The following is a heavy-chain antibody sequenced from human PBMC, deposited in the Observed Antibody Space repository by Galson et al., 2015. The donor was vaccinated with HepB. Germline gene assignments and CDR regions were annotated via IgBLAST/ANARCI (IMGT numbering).Heavy chain of an antibody. J-gene: IGHJ6*02. CDR3: AYGVDV. CDR1: GDSVSSNSAV. V-gene: IGHV6-1*01. CDR2: TYYRSRWYN. Sequence: CAISGDSVSSNSAVWNWIRQSPSRGLEWLGRTYYRSRWYNDYAVSVKSRISINADTSKNQVSLQLNSVTPDDTAVYYCAYGVDVWRQGTRVNVS.